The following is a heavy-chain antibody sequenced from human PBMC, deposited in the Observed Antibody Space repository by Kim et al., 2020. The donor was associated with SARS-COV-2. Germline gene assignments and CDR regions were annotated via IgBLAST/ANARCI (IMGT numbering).Heavy chain of an antibody. D-gene: IGHD6-13*01. CDR3: ARRDPTAGTLDY. V-gene: IGHV4-39*01. J-gene: IGHJ4*02. Sequence: YYNPSLKSRVTISVDTSKNQFSLKLSSVTAADTAVYYCARRDPTAGTLDYWGQGTLVTVSS.